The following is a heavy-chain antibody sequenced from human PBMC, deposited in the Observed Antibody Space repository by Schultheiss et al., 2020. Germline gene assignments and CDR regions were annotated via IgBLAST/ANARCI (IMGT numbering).Heavy chain of an antibody. Sequence: SQTLSLTCAVYGGSFSGYYWSWIRQPPGKGLEWIGRIYTSGSTNYNPSLKSRVTISVDTSKNQFSLKLSSVTAADTAVYYCARESLYSSSSGRRDYWGQGTLVTVSS. V-gene: IGHV4-59*10. D-gene: IGHD6-6*01. CDR1: GGSFSGYY. CDR3: ARESLYSSSSGRRDY. J-gene: IGHJ4*02. CDR2: IYTSGST.